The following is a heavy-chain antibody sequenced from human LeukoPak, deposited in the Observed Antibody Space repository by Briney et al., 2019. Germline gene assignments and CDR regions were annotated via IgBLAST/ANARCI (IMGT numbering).Heavy chain of an antibody. CDR3: AKDHGGPTWYYYGIDV. CDR1: GFNFSNYA. Sequence: PGGALRLSCRAPGFNFSNYAMTWARQTPGKGLEWVSSTGGNGEGTSLAHSEKVRFSISSDNYKNTLYLQMNSLRAEDTATYYCAKDHGGPTWYYYGIDVWGQGTTVTVSS. J-gene: IGHJ6*02. V-gene: IGHV3-23*01. D-gene: IGHD4-23*01. CDR2: TGGNGEGT.